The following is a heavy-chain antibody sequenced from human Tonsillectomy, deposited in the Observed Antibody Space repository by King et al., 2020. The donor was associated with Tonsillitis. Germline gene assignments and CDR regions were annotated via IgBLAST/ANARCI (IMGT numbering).Heavy chain of an antibody. V-gene: IGHV3-20*04. Sequence: QLVQSGGGVVRPGVSLRLACAASGFTFDDYGMSWVRQAPGKGLEWGSGINWNGVSTGYADSVKGRFTISRDNAKNSMYLQMNSLRAEDTALYYCARHDSSGYVGGGFDYWGQGTLVTVSS. D-gene: IGHD3-22*01. CDR2: INWNGVST. CDR3: ARHDSSGYVGGGFDY. J-gene: IGHJ4*02. CDR1: GFTFDDYG.